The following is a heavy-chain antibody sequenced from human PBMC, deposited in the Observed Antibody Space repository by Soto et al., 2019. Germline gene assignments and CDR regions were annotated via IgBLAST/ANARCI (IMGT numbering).Heavy chain of an antibody. CDR2: VYYSGSS. CDR1: GDSISGGASF. D-gene: IGHD2-2*01. V-gene: IGHV4-31*03. CDR3: AKLSCTSSTCYFPGWFDP. Sequence: TLSLTCTVSGDSISGGASFWSWIRQPPGKGLERIANVYYSGSSYYNPSLKSRLTISVDTTKNQFSLQLKSMTAADTAVYYCAKLSCTSSTCYFPGWFDPWGQGTLVTVSS. J-gene: IGHJ5*02.